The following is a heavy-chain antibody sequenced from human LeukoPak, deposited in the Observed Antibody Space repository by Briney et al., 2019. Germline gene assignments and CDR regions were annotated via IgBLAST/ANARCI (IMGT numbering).Heavy chain of an antibody. CDR3: ARGRGWVDH. J-gene: IGHJ4*02. Sequence: GGSLRLSCAASGFTFSSYSMNWVRQAPGKGLEWVSYISSSSSTIYYADSVKGRFTISRDNARNSVHLQLNSLRAEDTALYYCARGRGWVDHWGQGTLVTVSS. D-gene: IGHD6-19*01. CDR1: GFTFSSYS. V-gene: IGHV3-48*01. CDR2: ISSSSSTI.